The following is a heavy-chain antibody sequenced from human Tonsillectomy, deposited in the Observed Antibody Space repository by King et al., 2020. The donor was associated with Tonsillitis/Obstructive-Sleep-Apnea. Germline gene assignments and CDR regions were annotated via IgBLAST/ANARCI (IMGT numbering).Heavy chain of an antibody. D-gene: IGHD1-14*01. CDR1: GGSISSSSYY. J-gene: IGHJ3*02. CDR2: IYYSGST. Sequence: QLQESGPGLVKPSETLSLTCTVSGGSISSSSYYWGWIRQPPGKGLEWIGSIYYSGSTYYNPSLKSRVTISVDTSKNQFSLKLSSVTAADPAVYYCARHFPGVHPDAFGIWGQGTMVTLSS. V-gene: IGHV4-39*01. CDR3: ARHFPGVHPDAFGI.